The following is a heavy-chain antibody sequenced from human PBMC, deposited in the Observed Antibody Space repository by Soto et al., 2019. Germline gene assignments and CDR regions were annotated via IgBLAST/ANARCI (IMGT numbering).Heavy chain of an antibody. V-gene: IGHV3-74*01. J-gene: IGHJ4*02. Sequence: EVHLVESGGGLVQPGGSLSLSCAASGFTFSSYWMHWVRQAPGKGLVWVSRINGDGSNTNYADSVKGRFTISRDNAKNTLYLQMNSLRADDTAVYYCARVCTGGSCYQFDSRGQGTLVTVSS. CDR1: GFTFSSYW. D-gene: IGHD2-15*01. CDR3: ARVCTGGSCYQFDS. CDR2: INGDGSNT.